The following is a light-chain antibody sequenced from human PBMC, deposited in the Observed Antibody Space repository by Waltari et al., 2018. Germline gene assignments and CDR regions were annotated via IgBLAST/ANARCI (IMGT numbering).Light chain of an antibody. J-gene: IGLJ3*02. CDR3: SSYTSSSTWV. CDR2: DVS. V-gene: IGLV2-14*01. Sequence: QSALTQPASVSGSPGQSITISCTGTSSDVGGYNYVSWYQQHPGKAPKLMIYDVSKRPSGVSTRFSGSTSGNTASLTISGLQAEDEADYYCSSYTSSSTWVFGGGTKVTVL. CDR1: SSDVGGYNY.